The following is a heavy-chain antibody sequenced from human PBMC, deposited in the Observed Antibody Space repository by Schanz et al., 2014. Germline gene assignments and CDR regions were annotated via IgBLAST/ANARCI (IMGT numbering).Heavy chain of an antibody. V-gene: IGHV3-7*01. Sequence: EVQLVESGGGLVQPGGSLRLSCAASGFSFNNYWMTWFRQAPGKGLEWVANIIHDGSEKFYVDSVKGRFTISRDNAKNSLYRQMDALRAEDTAVYYCARDLRNSRPSYYDHWGQGTLVTVSA. CDR2: IIHDGSEK. J-gene: IGHJ4*02. D-gene: IGHD6-13*01. CDR3: ARDLRNSRPSYYDH. CDR1: GFSFNNYW.